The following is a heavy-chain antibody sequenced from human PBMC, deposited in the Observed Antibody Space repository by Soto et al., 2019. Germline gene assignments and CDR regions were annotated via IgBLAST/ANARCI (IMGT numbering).Heavy chain of an antibody. Sequence: SETLSLTCAVSGGSISSSNWWSWVRQPPGKGLEWIGYIYYSGSTYYNPSLKSRVTISVDTSKNQFSLKLSSVTAADTAVYYCARVRYDILTGYRQFDYWGQGTLVTVSS. V-gene: IGHV4-4*02. D-gene: IGHD3-9*01. J-gene: IGHJ4*02. CDR2: IYYSGST. CDR1: GGSISSSNW. CDR3: ARVRYDILTGYRQFDY.